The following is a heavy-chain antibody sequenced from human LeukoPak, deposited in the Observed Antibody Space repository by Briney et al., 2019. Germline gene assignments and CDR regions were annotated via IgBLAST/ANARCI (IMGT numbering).Heavy chain of an antibody. D-gene: IGHD2-21*02. CDR2: ISYDGSNK. CDR1: GFTFSSYG. J-gene: IGHJ5*02. CDR3: AKAMGPDIVVVTTGSLDP. V-gene: IGHV3-30*18. Sequence: GGSLRLSCVASGFTFSSYGMHWVRQAPGKGLEWVAVISYDGSNKYYADSVKGRFTISRDNSKNTLYLQMNSLRAEDTAVYYCAKAMGPDIVVVTTGSLDPWGQGTLVTVSS.